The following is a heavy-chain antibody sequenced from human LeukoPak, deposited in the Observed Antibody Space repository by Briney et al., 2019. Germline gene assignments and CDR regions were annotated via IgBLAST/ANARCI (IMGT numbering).Heavy chain of an antibody. CDR1: GFTFSSYS. CDR3: ARDAHYDFWSGYYSTWPLGY. CDR2: ISSSSSTI. Sequence: GGSLRLSCAAFGFTFSSYSMNWVRQAPGKGLEWVSYISSSSSTIYYADSVKGRFTISRDNAKNSLYLQMNSLRAEDTAVYYCARDAHYDFWSGYYSTWPLGYWGQGTLVTVSS. V-gene: IGHV3-48*01. J-gene: IGHJ4*02. D-gene: IGHD3-3*01.